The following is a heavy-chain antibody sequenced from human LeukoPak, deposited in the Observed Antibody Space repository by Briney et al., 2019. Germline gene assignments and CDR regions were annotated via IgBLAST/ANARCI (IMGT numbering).Heavy chain of an antibody. D-gene: IGHD2-21*01. J-gene: IGHJ6*02. CDR1: GFTFSTFA. Sequence: GGPLRLSCAASGFTFSTFAMHWVRQAPGKGLDWVAAISYDGSNKYYADSVKGRFTISRDNSKNTLYLQMNSLRGEDRAVYYCARPSNIFYYYDMNVWGQGTTVTVSS. V-gene: IGHV3-30-3*01. CDR3: ARPSNIFYYYDMNV. CDR2: ISYDGSNK.